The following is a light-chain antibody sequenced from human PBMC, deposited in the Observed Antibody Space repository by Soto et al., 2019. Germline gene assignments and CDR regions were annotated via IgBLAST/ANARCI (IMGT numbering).Light chain of an antibody. J-gene: IGLJ1*01. CDR3: QSYDNSVSGYV. CDR1: SSNIGAGYD. CDR2: DNT. V-gene: IGLV1-40*01. Sequence: QSVLTQPPSVSGAPGQRGTISCTGSSSNIGAGYDVHWYQQLPGAAPKLLIYDNTNRPSGVPDRFSGSKSGTSASLAITGLQSEDEADYYCQSYDNSVSGYVFGNGTKVTVL.